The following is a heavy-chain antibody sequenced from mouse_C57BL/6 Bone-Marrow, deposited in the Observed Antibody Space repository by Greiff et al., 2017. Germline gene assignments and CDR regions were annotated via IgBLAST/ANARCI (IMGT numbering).Heavy chain of an antibody. CDR3: TPYYGEAY. D-gene: IGHD2-13*01. CDR2: IDPENGDT. Sequence: EVKVVESGAELVRPGASVKLSCTASGFNIKDDYMHWVKQRPEQGLEWIGWIDPENGDTEYASKFQGKATITADTSSNTAYLQLSSLTSEDTAVYYCTPYYGEAYWGQGTPVTVSA. CDR1: GFNIKDDY. J-gene: IGHJ3*01. V-gene: IGHV14-4*01.